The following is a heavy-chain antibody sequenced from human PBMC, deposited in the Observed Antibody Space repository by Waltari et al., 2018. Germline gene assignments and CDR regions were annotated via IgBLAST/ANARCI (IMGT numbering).Heavy chain of an antibody. CDR3: AVAGSGYYRAFDY. J-gene: IGHJ4*02. V-gene: IGHV4-59*11. CDR2: IYYSGST. CDR1: GGSISSHY. Sequence: QVQLQESGPGLVKPSETLSLTCTVSGGSISSHYWSWIRQPPGKGLEWIGYIYYSGSTNHNPSLKIRVTISVDTSKNQFSLKLSSVTAADTVVYYCAVAGSGYYRAFDYWGQGTLVTVSS. D-gene: IGHD3-22*01.